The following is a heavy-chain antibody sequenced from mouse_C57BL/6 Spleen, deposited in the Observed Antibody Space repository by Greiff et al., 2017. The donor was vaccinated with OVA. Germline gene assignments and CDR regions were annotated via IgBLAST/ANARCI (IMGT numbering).Heavy chain of an antibody. V-gene: IGHV1-74*01. J-gene: IGHJ2*01. D-gene: IGHD1-1*01. Sequence: VQLQQPGAELVKPGASVKVSCKASGYTFTSYWMHWVKQRPGQGLEWIGRIHPSDSDTNYNQKFKGKATLTVDKSSSTAYMQLSSLTSEDSAVYCCAINPPITTVVGDYWGQGTTLTVSS. CDR3: AINPPITTVVGDY. CDR1: GYTFTSYW. CDR2: IHPSDSDT.